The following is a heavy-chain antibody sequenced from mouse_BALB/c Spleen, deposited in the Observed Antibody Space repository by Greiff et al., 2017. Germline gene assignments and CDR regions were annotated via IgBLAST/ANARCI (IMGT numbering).Heavy chain of an antibody. CDR2: IDPYNGGT. V-gene: IGHV1S135*01. D-gene: IGHD1-2*01. J-gene: IGHJ1*01. Sequence: VQLKESGPELVKPGASVKVSCKASGYAFTSYNMYWVKQSHGKSLEWIGYIDPYNGGTSYNQKFKGKATLTVDKSSSTAYMHLNSLTSEDSAVYYCARHYGYSHWYFDVWGAGTTVTVSS. CDR1: GYAFTSYN. CDR3: ARHYGYSHWYFDV.